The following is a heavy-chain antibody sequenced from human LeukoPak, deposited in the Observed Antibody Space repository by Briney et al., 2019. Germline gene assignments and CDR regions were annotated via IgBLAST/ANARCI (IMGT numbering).Heavy chain of an antibody. CDR2: IYHSGST. D-gene: IGHD3-10*01. Sequence: SETLSLTCAVSGYSISSGYYWGWIRPPPGKGLEWIGTIYHSGSTYYNPSLKSRVTISVDTSKNQFSLKLSSVTAADTAVYYCARARGMVRGVSRPYYFDYWGQGTLVTVSS. J-gene: IGHJ4*02. CDR1: GYSISSGYY. V-gene: IGHV4-38-2*01. CDR3: ARARGMVRGVSRPYYFDY.